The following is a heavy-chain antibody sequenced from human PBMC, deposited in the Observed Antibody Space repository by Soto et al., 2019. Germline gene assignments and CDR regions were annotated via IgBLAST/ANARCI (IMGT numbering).Heavy chain of an antibody. CDR3: ARALGERRFGAMDV. CDR2: LIPIFDTP. V-gene: IGHV1-69*01. J-gene: IGHJ6*02. CDR1: GDTFISYA. D-gene: IGHD3-10*01. Sequence: QVLLVQSGAEVKKPGSSVKVSCKASGDTFISYAISWVLQAPGQGPEWMGGLIPIFDTPKYAQKFQGRVTITADESTSTAYMELSSLKFEDTAVYYCARALGERRFGAMDVWGQGTTVTVSS.